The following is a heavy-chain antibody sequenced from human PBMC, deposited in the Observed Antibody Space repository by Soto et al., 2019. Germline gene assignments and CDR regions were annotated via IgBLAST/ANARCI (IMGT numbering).Heavy chain of an antibody. D-gene: IGHD4-4*01. CDR3: AKGPVTGRDAFDI. CDR2: ISGGGGST. V-gene: IGHV3-23*01. Sequence: GGSLRLSCAASGFIYSSYAMSWVRQAPGKGLEWVSVISGGGGSTYYADSVKGRFTISRDNSKNTLYLQMNSLRAEDTAVYYCAKGPVTGRDAFDIWGQGTMVTVSS. CDR1: GFIYSSYA. J-gene: IGHJ3*02.